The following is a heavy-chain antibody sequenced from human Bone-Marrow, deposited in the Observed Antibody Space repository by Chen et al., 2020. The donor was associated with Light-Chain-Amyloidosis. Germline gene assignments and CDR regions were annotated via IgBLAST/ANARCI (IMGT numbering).Heavy chain of an antibody. CDR2: IRYDGSNK. Sequence: GGGVVQPGGSLRLSCAASGFTFSSYGMHWVRQAPGKGLEWVAFIRYDGSNKYYADSVKGRFTISRDNSKNTLYLQMNSLRAEDTAVYYCAKEPSRHMVQGEPELDYWGQGTLVTVSS. D-gene: IGHD3-10*01. V-gene: IGHV3-30*02. CDR3: AKEPSRHMVQGEPELDY. CDR1: GFTFSSYG. J-gene: IGHJ4*02.